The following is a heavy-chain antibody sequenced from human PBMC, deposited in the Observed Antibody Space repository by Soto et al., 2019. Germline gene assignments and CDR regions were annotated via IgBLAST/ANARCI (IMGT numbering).Heavy chain of an antibody. CDR2: IYYSGST. CDR3: ARGVSTAPRQAFDF. CDR1: GGSISSYY. J-gene: IGHJ3*01. D-gene: IGHD6-6*01. V-gene: IGHV4-59*01. Sequence: KPSETLSLTCTVSGGSISSYYWSWIRQAPGKGLEWIGYIYYSGSTNYNPSLKSRGTISVDTSKNQFSLKLSAVNAADTAVYYCARGVSTAPRQAFDFCGQGTMVTVSS.